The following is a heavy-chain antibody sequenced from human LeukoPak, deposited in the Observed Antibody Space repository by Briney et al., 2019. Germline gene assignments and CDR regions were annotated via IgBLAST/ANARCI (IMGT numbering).Heavy chain of an antibody. CDR2: IYTSGST. J-gene: IGHJ5*02. CDR3: ARVSSWYNWFDP. D-gene: IGHD6-13*01. V-gene: IGHV4-4*07. CDR1: GGSISSYY. Sequence: SETLSLTCTVSGGSISSYYWSWIRQPAGKGLEWIGRIYTSGSTNYNPSLTSRVTMSVDTSKNQFSLKLSSVTAADTAVYYCARVSSWYNWFDPWGQGTLVTASS.